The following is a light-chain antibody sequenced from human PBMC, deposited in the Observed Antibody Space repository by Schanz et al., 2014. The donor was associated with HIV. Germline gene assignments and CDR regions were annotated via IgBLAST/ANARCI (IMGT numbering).Light chain of an antibody. V-gene: IGKV1-27*01. CDR3: QKYDSVPLT. Sequence: DIQMTQSPSSLSASVGDRVTITCRASQYISSYLIWYQQKPGKAPKLLIYAASTLQSGVPSRFSGSGSGTDFTLTISSLQPEDVATYYCQKYDSVPLTFGGGTKVEIK. J-gene: IGKJ4*01. CDR1: QYISSY. CDR2: AAS.